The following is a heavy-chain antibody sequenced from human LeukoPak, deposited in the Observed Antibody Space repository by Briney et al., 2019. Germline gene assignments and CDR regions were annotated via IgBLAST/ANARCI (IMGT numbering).Heavy chain of an antibody. J-gene: IGHJ4*02. CDR3: ARDGYSRGYGAYFDY. D-gene: IGHD2-2*03. V-gene: IGHV3-21*01. CDR1: GFTFSSYS. Sequence: GGSLRLSCAASGFTFSSYSMNWVRQAPRKGLEWVSSISSSSSYIYYADSVKGRFTISRDNAKNSLYLQMNSLRAEDTAVYYCARDGYSRGYGAYFDYWGQGTLVTVSS. CDR2: ISSSSSYI.